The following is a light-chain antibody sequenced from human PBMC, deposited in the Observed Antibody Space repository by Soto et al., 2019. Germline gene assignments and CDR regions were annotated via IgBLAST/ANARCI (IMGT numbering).Light chain of an antibody. V-gene: IGLV2-23*02. CDR3: CSYVGSNIFYV. J-gene: IGLJ1*01. CDR1: NSDLGTYNL. Sequence: QSVLTQPASVSGSPGQSITISCTGTNSDLGTYNLVSWYQQHPGKAPKTIIYEVTKRPSGVSKRFSGSKSGNTASQTISGLQAEDEADYYCCSYVGSNIFYVFGTGTKVTVL. CDR2: EVT.